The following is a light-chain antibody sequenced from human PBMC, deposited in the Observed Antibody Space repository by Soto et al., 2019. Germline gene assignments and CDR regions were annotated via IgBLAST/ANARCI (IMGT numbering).Light chain of an antibody. Sequence: EILMTQSPVTLSVSPGERATLSCRASQSVTTNMAWYQQRPGQATRLLIYGASTRANGIPARFSGSGSGTDFTLTISSLQSEDFAVYYCQQYNNWHPWTFGQGTKVDIK. CDR3: QQYNNWHPWT. J-gene: IGKJ1*01. V-gene: IGKV3-15*01. CDR2: GAS. CDR1: QSVTTN.